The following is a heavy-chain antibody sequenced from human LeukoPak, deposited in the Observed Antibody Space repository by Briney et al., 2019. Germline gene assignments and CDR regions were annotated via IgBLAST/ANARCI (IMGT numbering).Heavy chain of an antibody. CDR1: GFTFSSYS. D-gene: IGHD4-11*01. Sequence: NPGGSLRLSCAASGFTFSSYSMNWVRQAPGKGLEWVSSISSSSSYIYYADSVKGRFTISRDNAKNSLYLQMNSLRAEDTAVYYCARGGDYSNYYDAFDIWGQGTMVTVSS. CDR2: ISSSSSYI. J-gene: IGHJ3*02. CDR3: ARGGDYSNYYDAFDI. V-gene: IGHV3-21*01.